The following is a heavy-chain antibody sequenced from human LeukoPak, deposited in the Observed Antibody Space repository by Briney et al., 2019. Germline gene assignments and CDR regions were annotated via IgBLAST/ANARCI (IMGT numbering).Heavy chain of an antibody. D-gene: IGHD3-22*01. CDR3: VKVAPSDYYDTTGYWGDH. CDR2: MNGNGGRI. CDR1: GFTFSDHY. Sequence: PGGSLRLSCAASGFTFSDHYMSWIRQAPGKGLEWVSGMNGNGGRIYYADSVKGRFTISRDNSKNTLYLQMNSLRAEDTAVYYCVKVAPSDYYDTTGYWGDHWGQGTLVTVSS. V-gene: IGHV3-23*01. J-gene: IGHJ4*02.